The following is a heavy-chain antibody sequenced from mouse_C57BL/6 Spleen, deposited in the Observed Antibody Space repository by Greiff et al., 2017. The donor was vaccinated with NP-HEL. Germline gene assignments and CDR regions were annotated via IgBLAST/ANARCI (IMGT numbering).Heavy chain of an antibody. CDR2: INYDGSST. D-gene: IGHD4-1*01. J-gene: IGHJ2*01. CDR3: ARELGTGTPFDD. Sequence: EVKLVESEGGLVQPGSSMKLSCTASGFTFSDYYMAWVRQVPEKGLEWVANINYDGSSTYYLDSLKGRFIISRDNAKNILYLQMSSLKSEDTATDYCARELGTGTPFDDWGQGTTLTVSS. V-gene: IGHV5-16*01. CDR1: GFTFSDYY.